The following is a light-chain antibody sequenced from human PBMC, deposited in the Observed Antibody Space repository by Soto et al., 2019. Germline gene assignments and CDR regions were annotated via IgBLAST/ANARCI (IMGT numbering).Light chain of an antibody. J-gene: IGLJ2*01. CDR2: EVS. Sequence: QSALTQPPSASGSPGQSVTISCTGSSSDVGGHNHVSWYQQHPGKAPKLMIYEVSKRPSGVPGRFSGSKSVNTASLTVTGLQAEDEAAYYCSSYAGNLNLIFGGGTKVTVL. CDR3: SSYAGNLNLI. CDR1: SSDVGGHNH. V-gene: IGLV2-8*01.